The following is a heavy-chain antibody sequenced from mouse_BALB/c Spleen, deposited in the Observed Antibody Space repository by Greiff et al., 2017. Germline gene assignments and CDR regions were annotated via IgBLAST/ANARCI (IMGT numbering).Heavy chain of an antibody. CDR1: GFAFSSYD. J-gene: IGHJ2*01. V-gene: IGHV5-12-1*01. D-gene: IGHD2-1*01. CDR3: ARQGGNYEDYFDY. Sequence: EVKLEESGGGLVKPGGSLKLSCAASGFAFSSYDMSWVRQTPEKRLEWVAYISSGGGSTYYPDTVKGRFTISRDNAKNTLYLQMSSLKSEDTAMYYCARQGGNYEDYFDYWGQGTTLTVSS. CDR2: ISSGGGST.